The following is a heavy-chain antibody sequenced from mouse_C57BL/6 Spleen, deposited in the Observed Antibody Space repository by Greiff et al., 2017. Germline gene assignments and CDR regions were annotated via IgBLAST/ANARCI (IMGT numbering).Heavy chain of an antibody. J-gene: IGHJ4*01. V-gene: IGHV1-80*01. Sequence: VQLQQSGAELVKPGASVKISCKASGHAFRSYWMNWVKQRPGQGLEWIGQIYPGDGDTNYNGQFKGKDTLTTDKSSITAYMHDSSLASEDSAIYFCARGSAKDYWGQGTSLTVSS. CDR1: GHAFRSYW. CDR2: IYPGDGDT. CDR3: ARGSAKDY.